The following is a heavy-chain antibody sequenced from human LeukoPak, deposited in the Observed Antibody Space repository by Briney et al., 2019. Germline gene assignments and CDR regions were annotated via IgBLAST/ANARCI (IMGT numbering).Heavy chain of an antibody. CDR2: IDWDDDK. D-gene: IGHD3-10*01. Sequence: SGPALVKPTQTLTLTCTFSGFSLSTSGMCVSWIRQPPGKALEWLARIDWDDDKYYSTSPKTRLTISKDTSKNQVVLTMTNMDPVDTATYYCARIPPGTMVRGVMLFYGMDVWGQGTTVTVSS. J-gene: IGHJ6*02. V-gene: IGHV2-70*11. CDR3: ARIPPGTMVRGVMLFYGMDV. CDR1: GFSLSTSGMC.